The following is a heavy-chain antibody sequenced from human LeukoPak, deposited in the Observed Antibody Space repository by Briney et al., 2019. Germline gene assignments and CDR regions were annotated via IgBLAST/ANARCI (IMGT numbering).Heavy chain of an antibody. Sequence: GGSLRLSCAASXPSFRSHDMSWVRQTLEKGLEWVSSIAGDGASFYADSVKGRFTISRDKSENILYLQMNSLRADDTAIYYCAKGPNFGSWRAVDYWGQGSLVTVSS. D-gene: IGHD3-10*01. CDR3: AKGPNFGSWRAVDY. V-gene: IGHV3-23*01. J-gene: IGHJ4*02. CDR1: XPSFRSHD. CDR2: IAGDGAS.